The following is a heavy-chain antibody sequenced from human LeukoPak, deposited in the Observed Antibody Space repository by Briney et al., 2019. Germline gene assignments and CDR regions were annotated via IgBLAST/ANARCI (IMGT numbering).Heavy chain of an antibody. V-gene: IGHV3-30-3*01. J-gene: IGHJ4*02. CDR2: ISYDGSNK. Sequence: GGSLRLSCAASGFTFSSYAMHWVRQAPGKGLEWVAVISYDGSNKYYADSVKGRFTISRDNSKNTLYLQMNSLRAEDTAVYYCAKDPLPTDTAMDYYFDYWGQGTLVTVSS. D-gene: IGHD5-18*01. CDR3: AKDPLPTDTAMDYYFDY. CDR1: GFTFSSYA.